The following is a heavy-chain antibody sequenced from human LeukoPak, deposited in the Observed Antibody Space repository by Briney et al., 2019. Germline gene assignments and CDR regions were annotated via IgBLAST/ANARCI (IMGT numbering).Heavy chain of an antibody. Sequence: GGSLRLSCAASGFTFSNYWMHWVRQAPGKGLVWVSRINGDGISTGYADSVKGRFTVSRDSAKKTLYLQMNSLRAEDTAVYYCALVTTVTYHYWGQGTLVTVSS. D-gene: IGHD4-17*01. CDR2: INGDGIST. CDR3: ALVTTVTYHY. V-gene: IGHV3-74*01. J-gene: IGHJ4*02. CDR1: GFTFSNYW.